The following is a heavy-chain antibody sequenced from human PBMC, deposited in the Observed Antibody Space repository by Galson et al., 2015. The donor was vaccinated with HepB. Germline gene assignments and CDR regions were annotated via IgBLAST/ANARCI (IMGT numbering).Heavy chain of an antibody. CDR1: GFTFSSYA. V-gene: IGHV3-23*01. Sequence: SLRLSCAASGFTFSSYAMSWVRQAPGKGLEWVSAISGSGGSTYYADSVKGRFTISRDNSKNTLYLQMDSLRAEDTAVYYCATDRGGSPFDYWGQGTLVTVSS. CDR3: ATDRGGSPFDY. J-gene: IGHJ4*02. CDR2: ISGSGGST. D-gene: IGHD3-10*01.